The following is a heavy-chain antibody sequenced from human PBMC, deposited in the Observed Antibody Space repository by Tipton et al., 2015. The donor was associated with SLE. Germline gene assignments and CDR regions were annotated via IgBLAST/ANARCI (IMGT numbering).Heavy chain of an antibody. Sequence: SLRLSCAASEFTFSNYAMYWVRQAPGKGLEWVAVISSEGGDKYYADSVKGRFTISRDNSKNTLYLQMNSLRAEDTGMYYCPRARIVGDQGDYFDYWGQGTLVTVSS. CDR1: EFTFSNYA. D-gene: IGHD1-26*01. J-gene: IGHJ4*02. CDR3: PRARIVGDQGDYFDY. CDR2: ISSEGGDK. V-gene: IGHV3-30*03.